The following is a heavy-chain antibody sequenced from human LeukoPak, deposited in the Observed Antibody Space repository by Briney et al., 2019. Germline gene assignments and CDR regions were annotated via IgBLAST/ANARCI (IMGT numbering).Heavy chain of an antibody. V-gene: IGHV4-30-2*01. D-gene: IGHD2-15*01. CDR1: GGSISSGGYS. Sequence: PSETLSLTCAVSGGSISSGGYSWSWIRQPPGKGLEWIGYIYHSGSTYYNPSLKSRVTISVDRSKNQFSLKLSSVTAADTAVYYCARGYCSGGSCYHVDWGQGTLVTVSS. CDR2: IYHSGST. CDR3: ARGYCSGGSCYHVD. J-gene: IGHJ4*02.